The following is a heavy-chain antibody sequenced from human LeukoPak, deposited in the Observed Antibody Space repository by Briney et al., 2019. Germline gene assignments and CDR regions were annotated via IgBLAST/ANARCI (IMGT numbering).Heavy chain of an antibody. J-gene: IGHJ3*02. CDR2: IRYDGSNK. Sequence: PGASLRLSCAASGFTFSSYGMHWVRQAPGKGLEWVAFIRYDGSNKYYADSVKGRFTISTDNSKNTLYLHINTLRATDTSLYYCAELAIVVVPAAIDAFDIWGQGTMVTVSS. V-gene: IGHV3-30*02. D-gene: IGHD2-2*02. CDR1: GFTFSSYG. CDR3: AELAIVVVPAAIDAFDI.